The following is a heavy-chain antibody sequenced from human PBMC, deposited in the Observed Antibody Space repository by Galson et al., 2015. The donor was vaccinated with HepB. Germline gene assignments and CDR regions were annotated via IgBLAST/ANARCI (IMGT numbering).Heavy chain of an antibody. D-gene: IGHD3-22*01. CDR3: AKRGGDTFYYDGSGYYDPHFDY. Sequence: SLRLSCAASGFTFSSFAMSWVRQPPGKGLEWVSAISGNGGTTYNADSVKGRFTISRDNSKNAVYLQMNSLRAEDTAVYYCAKRGGDTFYYDGSGYYDPHFDYWGQGTLVTVSS. J-gene: IGHJ4*02. CDR1: GFTFSSFA. CDR2: ISGNGGTT. V-gene: IGHV3-23*01.